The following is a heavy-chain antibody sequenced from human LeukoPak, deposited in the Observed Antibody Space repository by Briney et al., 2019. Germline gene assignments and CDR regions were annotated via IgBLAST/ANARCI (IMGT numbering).Heavy chain of an antibody. V-gene: IGHV4-59*01. D-gene: IGHD3-22*01. CDR2: ISNSGST. Sequence: MASETLSLTCTVSGGSISSYYWSWIRQPPGKGLEWIGYISNSGSTNYNPSLKSRVTISVDTSKNQFSLKLSSVTAADTAVYYCARYHYESSGYWVFDYWGQGTLVTVSS. CDR3: ARYHYESSGYWVFDY. CDR1: GGSISSYY. J-gene: IGHJ4*02.